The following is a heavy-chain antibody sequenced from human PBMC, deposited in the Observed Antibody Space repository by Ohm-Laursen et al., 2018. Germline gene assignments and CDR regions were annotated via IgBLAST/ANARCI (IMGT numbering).Heavy chain of an antibody. D-gene: IGHD3-16*02. J-gene: IGHJ4*02. CDR3: ARQDDYIWGSYQD. V-gene: IGHV4-59*08. CDR1: GGSIRSYY. Sequence: GTLSLTCPVSGGSIRSYYWSWIRQPPGKGLEWIGYIYYSGSANYNPSLKSRVTISVDTSKNQFSLKLNSVTAADTAVYYCARQDDYIWGSYQDWGQGTLVTVSS. CDR2: IYYSGSA.